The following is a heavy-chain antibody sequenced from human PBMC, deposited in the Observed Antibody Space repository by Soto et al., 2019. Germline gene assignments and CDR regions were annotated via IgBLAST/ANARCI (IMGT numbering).Heavy chain of an antibody. CDR1: GFNFKKFA. Sequence: EVQLLESGGGVVQPGGSLILSCVASGFNFKKFAMAWVRQAPGEGLEWVSGISCCGGSTSYADSVKGRFSTARDDSKNTLSLQMNGLRVEDTAQYFCAKADGEQWLIPHLDNWGQGTLVTVS. CDR3: AKADGEQWLIPHLDN. J-gene: IGHJ4*02. V-gene: IGHV3-23*01. D-gene: IGHD6-19*01. CDR2: ISCCGGST.